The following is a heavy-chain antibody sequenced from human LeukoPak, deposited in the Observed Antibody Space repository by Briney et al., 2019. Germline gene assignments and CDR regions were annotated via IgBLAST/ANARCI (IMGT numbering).Heavy chain of an antibody. CDR1: GGSISSYY. J-gene: IGHJ6*03. D-gene: IGHD2-2*01. CDR3: ARGRDVVVPAAGSGGYYYYMDV. CDR2: IYYIGST. V-gene: IGHV4-59*12. Sequence: PSETLSLTCTVSGGSISSYYWSWIRQPPGKGLEWIGYIYYIGSTNYNPSLKSRVTISVDTPKNQFSLKLSSVTAADTAVYYCARGRDVVVPAAGSGGYYYYMDVWGNGTTVTVSS.